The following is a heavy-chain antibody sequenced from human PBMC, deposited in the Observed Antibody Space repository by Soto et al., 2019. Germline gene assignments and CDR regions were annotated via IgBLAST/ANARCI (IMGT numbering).Heavy chain of an antibody. V-gene: IGHV3-7*03. CDR1: GFTFISYW. J-gene: IGHJ5*02. Sequence: LRLSCAASGFTFISYWMSWVRQAPGKGLEWVANIKQDGSEKYYVDSVKGRFTISRDNAKNSLYLQMNSLRAEDTAVYYCARVSPLERRYSWFDPWGQGTLVTVSS. CDR3: ARVSPLERRYSWFDP. D-gene: IGHD1-1*01. CDR2: IKQDGSEK.